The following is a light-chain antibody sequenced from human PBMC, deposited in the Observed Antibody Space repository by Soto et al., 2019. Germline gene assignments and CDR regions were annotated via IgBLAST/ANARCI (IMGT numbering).Light chain of an antibody. CDR2: AAS. Sequence: ELVMTQSPATLSVSPGEGATLSCRASQSISSNLAWYQQKPSQAPRLLIYAASARATGIPGRFSGSGSGTEFTLTISSLQSEDFAVYFCQHYNNLPPRMYTFGQGTKREI. V-gene: IGKV3-15*01. CDR1: QSISSN. CDR3: QHYNNLPPRMYT. J-gene: IGKJ2*01.